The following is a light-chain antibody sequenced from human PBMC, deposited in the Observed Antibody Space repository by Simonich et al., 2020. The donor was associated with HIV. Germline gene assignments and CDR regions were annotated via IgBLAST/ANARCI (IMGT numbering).Light chain of an antibody. Sequence: DIVMTQSPDSLAVSLGERATINCKSSQSVLYSSNNRNYLAWYQQKPGQPPKLLIYWTSTRESGVPDRFSGSGSGTDFTLTISSMQSEDFAVYYCQQYNNCPRTFGQGTKVEIK. CDR3: QQYNNCPRT. CDR2: WTS. V-gene: IGKV4-1*01. J-gene: IGKJ1*01. CDR1: QSVLYSSNNRNY.